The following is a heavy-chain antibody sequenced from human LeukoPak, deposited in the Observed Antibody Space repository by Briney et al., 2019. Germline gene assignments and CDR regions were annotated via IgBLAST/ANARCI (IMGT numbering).Heavy chain of an antibody. V-gene: IGHV3-74*01. CDR2: INSDGSSS. D-gene: IGHD3-22*01. CDR3: AREGGYYDSSVNTSLR. J-gene: IGHJ4*02. Sequence: GGSLRLSCAASGFTFSSYWMHWVRQAPGKGLVWVSRINSDGSSSSYADSVKGRFTISRDNAKNTLYLQMNSLRAEDTAVYYCAREGGYYDSSVNTSLRWGQGTLVTVSS. CDR1: GFTFSSYW.